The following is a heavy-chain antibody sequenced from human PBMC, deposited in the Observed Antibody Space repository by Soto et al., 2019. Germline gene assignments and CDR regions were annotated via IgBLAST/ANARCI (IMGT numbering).Heavy chain of an antibody. Sequence: QVQLVESGGGVVQPGRSLRLSCAASGFTFSSYGMHWVRQAPGKGLEWVAVIWYDGSNKYYADSMKGRFTISRDNSKNPLYLQMNSLRAEDTAVYYCAREDYGDYGNYFDYWGQGTLVTVSS. J-gene: IGHJ4*02. CDR1: GFTFSSYG. CDR2: IWYDGSNK. CDR3: AREDYGDYGNYFDY. V-gene: IGHV3-33*01. D-gene: IGHD4-17*01.